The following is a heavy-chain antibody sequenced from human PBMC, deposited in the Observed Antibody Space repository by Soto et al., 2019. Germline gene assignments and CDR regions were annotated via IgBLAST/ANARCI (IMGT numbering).Heavy chain of an antibody. Sequence: PGGSLRLSCAASGFTFSSYSMNWVRQSPGKGLEWVSSISSSSSYIYYADSVKGRFTISRDNAKNSLYLQMNSLRAEDTAVYYCARDVGYCSGGSCSGSWGQGTLVTVSS. J-gene: IGHJ5*02. V-gene: IGHV3-21*01. CDR3: ARDVGYCSGGSCSGS. CDR1: GFTFSSYS. D-gene: IGHD2-15*01. CDR2: ISSSSSYI.